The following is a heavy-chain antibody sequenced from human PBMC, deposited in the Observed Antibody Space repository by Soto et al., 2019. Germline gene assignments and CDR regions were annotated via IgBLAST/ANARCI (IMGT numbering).Heavy chain of an antibody. CDR2: IYYSGST. CDR1: GGSISSGDYY. J-gene: IGHJ6*02. V-gene: IGHV4-30-4*01. D-gene: IGHD4-17*01. Sequence: QVQLQESGPGLVKPSQTLSLTCTVSGGSISSGDYYWSWIRQPPGKGLEWIGYIYYSGSTYYNPSLKSRVTISVDTSKNQFSLKLSSVTAADTAVSYCARERGPTVTTYYYGMDVWGQGTTVTVSS. CDR3: ARERGPTVTTYYYGMDV.